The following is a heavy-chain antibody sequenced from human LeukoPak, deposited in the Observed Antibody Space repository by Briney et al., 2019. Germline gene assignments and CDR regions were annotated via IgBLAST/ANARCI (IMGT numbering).Heavy chain of an antibody. CDR3: ASLVTPQIAYGMDV. V-gene: IGHV1-2*02. J-gene: IGHJ6*02. Sequence: ASVTVSCKASGYTFTGYYMHWVRQAPGQGLEWMGWINPNSGGTNYAQKFQGRVTMTRDTSISTAYMELSRLRSDDTAVYYCASLVTPQIAYGMDVWGQGTTVTVSS. CDR2: INPNSGGT. D-gene: IGHD2-21*01. CDR1: GYTFTGYY.